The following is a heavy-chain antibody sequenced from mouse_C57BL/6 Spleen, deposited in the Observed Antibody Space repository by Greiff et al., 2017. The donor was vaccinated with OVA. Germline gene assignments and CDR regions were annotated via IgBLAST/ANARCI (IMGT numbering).Heavy chain of an antibody. V-gene: IGHV14-4*01. Sequence: EVQLQQSGAELVRPGASVKLSCTASGFNIKDDYMHWVKQRPEQGLEWIGWIDPENGDTEYASKFQGKATITADTSSNTAYLQLSSLTSEDTAVYYCTLPSGYGSSYGFAYWGQGTLVTVSA. J-gene: IGHJ3*01. D-gene: IGHD1-1*01. CDR2: IDPENGDT. CDR3: TLPSGYGSSYGFAY. CDR1: GFNIKDDY.